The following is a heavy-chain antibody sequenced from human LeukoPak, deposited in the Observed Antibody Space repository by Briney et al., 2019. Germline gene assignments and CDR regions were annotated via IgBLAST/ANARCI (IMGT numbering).Heavy chain of an antibody. J-gene: IGHJ4*02. Sequence: GASVKVSCKASGYTFTSYGFSWVRQAPGQGLEWMGWISAYNANTNYAQKVQGRVTMTTDTSTTTAYMELRSLRSDDTAMYYCARAPGSSWQRGVDYWGQGTLVTVSS. CDR3: ARAPGSSWQRGVDY. CDR1: GYTFTSYG. D-gene: IGHD6-13*01. V-gene: IGHV1-18*01. CDR2: ISAYNANT.